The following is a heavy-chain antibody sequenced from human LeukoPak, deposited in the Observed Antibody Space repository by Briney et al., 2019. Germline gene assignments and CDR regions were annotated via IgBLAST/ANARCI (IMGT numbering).Heavy chain of an antibody. CDR3: ARSFPYCSSTSCYPDY. Sequence: SETLSLTCTVSGGSISSGSYYWSWIRQPAGKGLEWIGRIYTSGSTNYNPSLTSRVTISVDTSKNQFSLKLSSVTAADTAVYYCARSFPYCSSTSCYPDYWGQGTLVTVSS. J-gene: IGHJ4*02. CDR2: IYTSGST. CDR1: GGSISSGSYY. D-gene: IGHD2-2*01. V-gene: IGHV4-61*02.